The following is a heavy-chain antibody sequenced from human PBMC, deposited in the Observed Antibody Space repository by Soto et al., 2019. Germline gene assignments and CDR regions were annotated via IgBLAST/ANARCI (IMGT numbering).Heavy chain of an antibody. CDR2: ISGSGGST. Sequence: GGSLRLSCAASGFTFSSHAMNWVRQAPGKGLEWVSAISGSGGSTYYADSVKGRFTISRDNSKNTLYLQMSSLRAEDTAVYYCARRQISPPTRGAATARGAMDVWGQGTTVTVSS. D-gene: IGHD6-13*01. CDR3: ARRQISPPTRGAATARGAMDV. J-gene: IGHJ6*02. CDR1: GFTFSSHA. V-gene: IGHV3-23*01.